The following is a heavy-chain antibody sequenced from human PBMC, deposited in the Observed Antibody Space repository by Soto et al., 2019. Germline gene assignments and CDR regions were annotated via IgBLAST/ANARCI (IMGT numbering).Heavy chain of an antibody. CDR2: IKSKTAGGTI. Sequence: GGSLRLSCAASGFTFSNIWMTWVRQVPGKGLEWVGRIKSKTAGGTIDYAALVNGRFTISRDDSKNTVYLQMNSLKTEDTAVYYCTTVGRSGYDDWGRGTLVTVSS. J-gene: IGHJ4*02. CDR1: GFTFSNIW. CDR3: TTVGRSGYDD. D-gene: IGHD5-12*01. V-gene: IGHV3-15*01.